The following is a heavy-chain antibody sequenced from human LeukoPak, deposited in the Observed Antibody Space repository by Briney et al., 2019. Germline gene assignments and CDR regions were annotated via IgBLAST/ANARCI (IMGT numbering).Heavy chain of an antibody. CDR1: GGSFSGYY. CDR2: INYSGST. D-gene: IGHD5-24*01. CDR3: ASVEMATIARYYYYYGMDV. J-gene: IGHJ6*02. Sequence: PSETLSLTCAVYGGSFSGYYWSSIRQPPGKGLEWIWEINYSGSTNYNPSLKSRVTISVDTSKNQFSLKLSSVTAADTAVYYCASVEMATIARYYYYYGMDVWGQGTTVTVSS. V-gene: IGHV4-34*01.